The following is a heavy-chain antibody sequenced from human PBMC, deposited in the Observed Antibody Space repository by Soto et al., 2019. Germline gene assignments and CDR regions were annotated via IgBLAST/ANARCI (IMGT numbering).Heavy chain of an antibody. V-gene: IGHV1-69*01. D-gene: IGHD2-2*01. Sequence: QVQLVQSGAEVKKPGSSVKVSCKASGGTFSSYAISWVRQAPGQGLEWMGGIIPISGTANYAQKFQGRVTITADESTSTAYMELSSVRSEDTAVYYCARSQGSSTSLEIYYYYYYVMDVWGQGTTVTVSS. CDR2: IIPISGTA. CDR1: GGTFSSYA. CDR3: ARSQGSSTSLEIYYYYYYVMDV. J-gene: IGHJ6*02.